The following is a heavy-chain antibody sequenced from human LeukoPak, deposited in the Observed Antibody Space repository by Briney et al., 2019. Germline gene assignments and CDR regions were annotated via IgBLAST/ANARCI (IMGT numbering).Heavy chain of an antibody. J-gene: IGHJ4*02. Sequence: SETLSLTCTVSGYSISSGYCWGWIRQPPGNGLEWIGSIYHSGSTYYNPSLKSRVTISVDTSKNQFSLKLSSVTAADTAVYYCARGGSSSWYSGSSYYSDYWGQGTLVTVSS. D-gene: IGHD6-13*01. CDR1: GYSISSGYC. CDR3: ARGGSSSWYSGSSYYSDY. V-gene: IGHV4-38-2*02. CDR2: IYHSGST.